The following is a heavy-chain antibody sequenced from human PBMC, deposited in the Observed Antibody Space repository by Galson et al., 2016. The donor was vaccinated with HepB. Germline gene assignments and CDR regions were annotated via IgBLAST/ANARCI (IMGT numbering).Heavy chain of an antibody. J-gene: IGHJ5*02. CDR2: ISASNGNT. Sequence: SVKVSCKASGYRFTSYGFSWLRQAPGQGLEWMGWISASNGNTDYPQKFQGRVTMTTDTSTNTAYMEMRSLRSDDTAVYYCARDDKCGSWSWFDPWGQGTLVTVSS. D-gene: IGHD6-13*01. CDR3: ARDDKCGSWSWFDP. V-gene: IGHV1-18*01. CDR1: GYRFTSYG.